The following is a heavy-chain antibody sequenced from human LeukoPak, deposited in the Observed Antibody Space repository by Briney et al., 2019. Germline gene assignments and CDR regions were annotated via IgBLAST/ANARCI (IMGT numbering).Heavy chain of an antibody. V-gene: IGHV3-30*18. D-gene: IGHD3-10*01. J-gene: IGHJ4*02. CDR3: AKDESDSYYYGSGSYSPID. CDR2: ISYDGSNK. CDR1: GFTFSNAW. Sequence: GGSLRLSCAASGFTFSNAWMSWVRQSPGKGLEWVAVISYDGSNKYYADSVKGRFTISRDNSKNTLYLQMNSLRAEDTAVYYCAKDESDSYYYGSGSYSPIDRGQGTLVTVSS.